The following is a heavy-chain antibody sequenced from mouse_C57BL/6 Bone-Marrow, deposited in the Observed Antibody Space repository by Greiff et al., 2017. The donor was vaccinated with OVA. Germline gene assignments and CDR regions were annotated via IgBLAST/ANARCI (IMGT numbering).Heavy chain of an antibody. J-gene: IGHJ2*01. D-gene: IGHD1-1*01. V-gene: IGHV1-64*01. CDR3: ARGYGSRGGYYFDY. CDR2: IHPNSGST. Sequence: QVQLQQSGAELVKPGASVKLSCKASGYTFTSYWMHWVKQRPGQGLEWIGMIHPNSGSTNYNEKFKSKATLTVDKSSSTAYMQLSSLTSEDSAVYYCARGYGSRGGYYFDYWGQGTTLTVSS. CDR1: GYTFTSYW.